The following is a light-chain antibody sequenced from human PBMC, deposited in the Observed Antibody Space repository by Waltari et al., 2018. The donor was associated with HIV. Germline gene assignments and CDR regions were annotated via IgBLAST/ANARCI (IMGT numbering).Light chain of an antibody. CDR3: AAWDDSLSGPV. J-gene: IGLJ2*01. CDR2: RNN. Sequence: QSVLTQPPSASGTPGQRVTISCPGRSPNIGSNYVYWYQQLPGTAPKLLIHRNNQRPSGVPDRFSGSKSGTSASLAISGLRSEDEADYYCAAWDDSLSGPVFGGGTKLTVL. CDR1: SPNIGSNY. V-gene: IGLV1-47*01.